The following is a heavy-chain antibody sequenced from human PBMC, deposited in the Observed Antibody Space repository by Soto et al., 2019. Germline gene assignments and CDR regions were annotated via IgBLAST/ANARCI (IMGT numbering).Heavy chain of an antibody. Sequence: QVQLVQSGAEVKKPGASVKVSCKASGYTFTSYDINWVRQATGQGLEWMGWMNPNSGNTGYAQKFQGRVTMTRNTSISTAYMELSSLRSEDTAVYYCATTLWDTDYYYYGMDVWDQGTTVTVSS. J-gene: IGHJ6*02. D-gene: IGHD1-26*01. CDR2: MNPNSGNT. CDR1: GYTFTSYD. CDR3: ATTLWDTDYYYYGMDV. V-gene: IGHV1-8*01.